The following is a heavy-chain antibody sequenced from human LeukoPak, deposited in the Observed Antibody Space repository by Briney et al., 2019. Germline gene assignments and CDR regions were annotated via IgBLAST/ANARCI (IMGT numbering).Heavy chain of an antibody. CDR2: MSFDGSI. D-gene: IGHD3-22*01. CDR1: GVTFTTSI. J-gene: IGHJ3*02. Sequence: PGGSLRLSCAASGVTFTTSIFHWVRQAPGEGLEWVAGMSFDGSIYYADSVKGRFTISRDNSGNTVYLHVTSLRPEDTAVYYCAREGHTSGYCGAFDIWGQGTTVTISS. V-gene: IGHV3-30*03. CDR3: AREGHTSGYCGAFDI.